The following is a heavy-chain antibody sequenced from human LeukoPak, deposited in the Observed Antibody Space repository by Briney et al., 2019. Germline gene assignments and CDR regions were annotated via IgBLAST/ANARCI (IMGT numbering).Heavy chain of an antibody. D-gene: IGHD5-18*01. J-gene: IGHJ4*02. Sequence: PGGSLRLSCAASGFTFSSYGMHWVRQAPGKGLEWVAVIWYDGSNKYYADSVKGRFTISRDNSKNTLYLQMNSLRAEDTAVYYCARELTPWIQLWATDYWGQGTLVTVSS. V-gene: IGHV3-33*01. CDR2: IWYDGSNK. CDR1: GFTFSSYG. CDR3: ARELTPWIQLWATDY.